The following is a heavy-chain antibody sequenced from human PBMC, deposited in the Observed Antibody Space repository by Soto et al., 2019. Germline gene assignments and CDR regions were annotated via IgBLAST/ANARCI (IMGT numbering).Heavy chain of an antibody. Sequence: GASVKVSCKASGYTFTSYGISWVRQAPGQGLEWMGWISAYNGNTNYAQKLQGRVTMTTDTSTSTAYVELRSLRSDDTAVYYCARGLYCSSTSCYTEYNWFDPWGQGTLVTVSS. CDR3: ARGLYCSSTSCYTEYNWFDP. CDR2: ISAYNGNT. CDR1: GYTFTSYG. J-gene: IGHJ5*02. V-gene: IGHV1-18*04. D-gene: IGHD2-2*02.